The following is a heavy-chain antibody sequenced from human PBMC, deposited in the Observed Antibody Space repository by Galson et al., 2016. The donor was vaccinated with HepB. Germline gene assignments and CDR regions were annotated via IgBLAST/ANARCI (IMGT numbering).Heavy chain of an antibody. D-gene: IGHD5-24*01. Sequence: SVKVSCKASGGTFSSYAISWVRQAPGQGLEWLGWISANSGNTNYAQKFQDRVTMTRDTSASTVYMDLRSLRSDDTAVYYCARDVQFRFDFWGQGTLVTVSS. CDR1: GGTFSSYA. V-gene: IGHV1-18*01. J-gene: IGHJ4*02. CDR3: ARDVQFRFDF. CDR2: ISANSGNT.